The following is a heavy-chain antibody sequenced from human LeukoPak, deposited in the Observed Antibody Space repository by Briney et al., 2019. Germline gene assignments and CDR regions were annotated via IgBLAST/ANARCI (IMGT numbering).Heavy chain of an antibody. CDR1: GFTFSTHA. CDR3: AKNQLGYSYGSSYFDY. D-gene: IGHD5-18*01. CDR2: ISGSGGST. V-gene: IGHV3-23*01. Sequence: GGSLRLSCAASGFTFSTHAMNWVRPAPGKGLEWVSTISGSGGSTYYADSVKGRFTISRDNSKNTLYLQMNSLRAEDTAVYYCAKNQLGYSYGSSYFDYWGQGTLVTVSS. J-gene: IGHJ4*02.